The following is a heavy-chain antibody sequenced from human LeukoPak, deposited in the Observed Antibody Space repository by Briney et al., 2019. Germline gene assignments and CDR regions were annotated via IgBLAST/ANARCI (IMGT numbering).Heavy chain of an antibody. Sequence: PGGSLRLSCAASGFTFSSYEMNWVRQAPGKGLEWVSYISSSGSTIYYADSVKGRFTISRDNSKNTLYLQMNSLRAEDTAVYYCAKDVLLWFGESPIWFDPWGQGTLVTVSS. J-gene: IGHJ5*02. V-gene: IGHV3-48*03. CDR3: AKDVLLWFGESPIWFDP. CDR1: GFTFSSYE. CDR2: ISSSGSTI. D-gene: IGHD3-10*01.